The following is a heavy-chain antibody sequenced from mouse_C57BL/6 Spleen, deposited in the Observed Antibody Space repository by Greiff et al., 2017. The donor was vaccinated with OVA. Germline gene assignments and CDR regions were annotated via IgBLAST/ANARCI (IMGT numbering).Heavy chain of an antibody. D-gene: IGHD1-1*01. CDR2: IWRGGST. V-gene: IGHV2-5*01. CDR1: GFSLTSYG. J-gene: IGHJ4*01. CDR3: AKKGSNYGYAMDY. Sequence: VKLVESGPGLVQPSQSLSITCTVSGFSLTSYGVHWVRQSPGKGLEWLGVIWRGGSTDYNAAFMSRLSITKDNSKSQVFFKMNSLQADDTAIYYCAKKGSNYGYAMDYWGQGTSVTVSS.